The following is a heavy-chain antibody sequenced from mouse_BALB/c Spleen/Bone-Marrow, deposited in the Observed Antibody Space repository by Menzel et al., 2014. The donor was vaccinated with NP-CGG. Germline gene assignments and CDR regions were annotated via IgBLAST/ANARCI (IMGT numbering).Heavy chain of an antibody. CDR3: AKHAYYDQTEVSFVY. CDR2: ISGGGSYT. V-gene: IGHV5-9-2*01. J-gene: IGHJ3*01. D-gene: IGHD2-4*01. CDR1: GFSFNSYG. Sequence: EVKLQESGGGLVKSGGSLKLSCAASGFSFNSYGMSWVRQTPEKRLEWVATISGGGSYTFYPDSVKGRFTISRDNAKNNLYLQLSGLRSEGTALYYCAKHAYYDQTEVSFVYWGQGTLVTVSA.